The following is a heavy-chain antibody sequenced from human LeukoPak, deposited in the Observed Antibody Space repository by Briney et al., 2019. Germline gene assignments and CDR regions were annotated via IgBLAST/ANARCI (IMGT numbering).Heavy chain of an antibody. Sequence: PSETLSLTCTVSGVSINNYYWSWIRQPAGKGLEWIGRIYTRGSTNYNPSLKSRVTMSVDTSKNQFSLKLSSVTAADTAVYYCARGRYCSADICSGGDAFDIWGQGTMVSVSS. CDR2: IYTRGST. CDR3: ARGRYCSADICSGGDAFDI. D-gene: IGHD2-15*01. V-gene: IGHV4-4*07. CDR1: GVSINNYY. J-gene: IGHJ3*02.